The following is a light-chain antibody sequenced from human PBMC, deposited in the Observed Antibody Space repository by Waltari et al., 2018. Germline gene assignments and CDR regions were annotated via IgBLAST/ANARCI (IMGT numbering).Light chain of an antibody. CDR3: QVWDSTIMV. Sequence: SYELTQPLSVSVALGQTASIACGGNNIGSKSVHWYQQKPGQAPVLGIYRDIKRPSGIPERFSGSNADHTATLTTSTAQAGDEADYYCQVWDSTIMVFGGGTKLTVL. CDR1: NIGSKS. V-gene: IGLV3-9*01. CDR2: RDI. J-gene: IGLJ2*01.